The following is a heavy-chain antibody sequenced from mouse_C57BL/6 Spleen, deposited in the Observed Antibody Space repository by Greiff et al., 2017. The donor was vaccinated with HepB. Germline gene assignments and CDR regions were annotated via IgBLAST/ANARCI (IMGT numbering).Heavy chain of an antibody. Sequence: DVKLVESEGGLVQPGSSMKLSCTASGFTFSDYYMAWVRQVPEKGLEWVANINYDGSSTYYLDSLKSRFIISRDNAKNILYLQMSSLKSEDTATYYWARGLGYGNYLGYFDYWGQGTTLTVSS. V-gene: IGHV5-16*01. CDR1: GFTFSDYY. J-gene: IGHJ2*01. CDR2: INYDGSST. D-gene: IGHD2-1*01. CDR3: ARGLGYGNYLGYFDY.